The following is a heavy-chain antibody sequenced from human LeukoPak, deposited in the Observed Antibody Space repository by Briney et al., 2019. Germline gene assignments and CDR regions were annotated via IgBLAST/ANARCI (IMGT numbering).Heavy chain of an antibody. V-gene: IGHV1-2*02. Sequence: ASVKVSCKASGYTFTGYYMHWVRQAPGQGLEWMGWINPNSGGTNYAQKFQGRVTMTRDTSISTAYMELSRLRSDDTAVYYCVRAWEIYCSGGSCYSSSFDYWGQGTLVTVSS. J-gene: IGHJ4*02. D-gene: IGHD2-15*01. CDR3: VRAWEIYCSGGSCYSSSFDY. CDR1: GYTFTGYY. CDR2: INPNSGGT.